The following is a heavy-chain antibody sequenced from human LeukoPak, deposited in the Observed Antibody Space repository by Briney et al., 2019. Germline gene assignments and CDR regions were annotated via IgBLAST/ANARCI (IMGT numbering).Heavy chain of an antibody. Sequence: GGSLRFSCAASGFTFSSYSMNWVRQAPGKGLEWVSSISSSSSYIYYADSVKGRFTISRDNAKNSLYLQMNSLRAEDTAVYYCAGGIAARPQQLAKDYWGQGTLVTVSS. J-gene: IGHJ4*02. CDR1: GFTFSSYS. V-gene: IGHV3-21*01. D-gene: IGHD6-6*01. CDR2: ISSSSSYI. CDR3: AGGIAARPQQLAKDY.